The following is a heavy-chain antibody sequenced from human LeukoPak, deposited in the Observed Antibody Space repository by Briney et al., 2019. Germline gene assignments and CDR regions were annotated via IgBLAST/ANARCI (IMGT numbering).Heavy chain of an antibody. V-gene: IGHV4-34*01. CDR2: INHRGST. Sequence: PSETLSLTCAVYGGSFSGYYWSWIRQPPGKGLEWIGEINHRGSTNYNPSLKSRVTISVDTSKNQFSLKLSSVTAADTAVYYCASLGRSIAARSPYYYYMDVWGKGTTVTVSS. J-gene: IGHJ6*03. CDR3: ASLGRSIAARSPYYYYMDV. D-gene: IGHD6-6*01. CDR1: GGSFSGYY.